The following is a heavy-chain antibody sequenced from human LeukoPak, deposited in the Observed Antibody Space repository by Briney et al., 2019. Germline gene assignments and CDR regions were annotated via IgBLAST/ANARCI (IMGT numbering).Heavy chain of an antibody. V-gene: IGHV4-39*07. CDR1: GGSISSSTYF. J-gene: IGHJ5*02. Sequence: PSETLSLTCTVSGGSISSSTYFWGWIRQPPGKGLEWIGTIYYSGSTYYNPSLKSRVTISVDSSKNQFSLRLSSVTAADTAVYYCARESLTWLQSRTSWFDPWGQGTLVTASS. D-gene: IGHD5-24*01. CDR2: IYYSGST. CDR3: ARESLTWLQSRTSWFDP.